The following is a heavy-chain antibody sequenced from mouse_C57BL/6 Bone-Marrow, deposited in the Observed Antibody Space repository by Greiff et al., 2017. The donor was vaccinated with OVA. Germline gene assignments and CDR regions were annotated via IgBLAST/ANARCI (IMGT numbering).Heavy chain of an antibody. V-gene: IGHV5-12*01. CDR1: GFTFSDYY. J-gene: IGHJ3*01. Sequence: EVNVVESGGGLVQPGGSLKLSCAASGFTFSDYYMYWVRQTPEKRLEWVAYISNGGGSTYYPDTVKGRFTISRDNAKNTLYLQMSRLKSEDTAMYYCARQGYDYDWFAYWGQGTLVTVSA. CDR2: ISNGGGST. D-gene: IGHD2-4*01. CDR3: ARQGYDYDWFAY.